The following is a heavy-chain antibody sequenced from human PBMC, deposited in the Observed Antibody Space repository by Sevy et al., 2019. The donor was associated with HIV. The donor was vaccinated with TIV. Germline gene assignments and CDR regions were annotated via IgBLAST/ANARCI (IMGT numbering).Heavy chain of an antibody. V-gene: IGHV1-69*13. CDR2: IIPIFGTA. J-gene: IGHJ6*02. Sequence: ATVKVSCKASGGTFSSYAISWVRQAPRQGLERMGGIIPIFGTANYAQKFQGRVTIIADESTSTAYMELSSLRSEDTAVYYCARDHGGDSDRRGYYGMDVWGQGTTVTVSS. CDR1: GGTFSSYA. CDR3: ARDHGGDSDRRGYYGMDV. D-gene: IGHD2-21*02.